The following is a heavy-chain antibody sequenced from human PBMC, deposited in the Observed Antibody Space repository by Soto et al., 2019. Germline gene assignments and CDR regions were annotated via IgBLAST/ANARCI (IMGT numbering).Heavy chain of an antibody. V-gene: IGHV4-39*01. CDR3: GRHRRETGTYAQPLDP. Sequence: SETLSLTCAVSGASITSTSYFWGWVRHPPRKGLEWIGSISYGGVPYHNPALKSRATMSIDTSKSHLSLSLASVTVADTAVYYCGRHRRETGTYAQPLDPWGQGVLVTVSS. D-gene: IGHD1-1*01. J-gene: IGHJ5*02. CDR1: GASITSTSYF. CDR2: ISYGGVP.